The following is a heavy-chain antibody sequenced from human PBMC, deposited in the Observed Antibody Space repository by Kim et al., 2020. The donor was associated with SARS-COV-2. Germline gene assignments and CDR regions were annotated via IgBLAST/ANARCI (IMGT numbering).Heavy chain of an antibody. V-gene: IGHV3-53*01. CDR2: IYRGGQT. CDR1: GFTVSNNY. D-gene: IGHD2-2*01. Sequence: GGSLRLSCAASGFTVSNNYINWVRQAPGKGLEWVAVIYRGGQTYYTDSVKGRFTVSRDSSKNALFLQMNSLRAEDTATYYCARRSSSNWSHDYWGQGTL. CDR3: ARRSSSNWSHDY. J-gene: IGHJ4*02.